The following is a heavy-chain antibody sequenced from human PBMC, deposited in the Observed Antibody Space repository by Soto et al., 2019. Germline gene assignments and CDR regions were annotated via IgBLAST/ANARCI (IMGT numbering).Heavy chain of an antibody. CDR1: GDSVSSNSAA. CDR3: ARGRIETCSGGSCYYYYYMDV. D-gene: IGHD2-15*01. J-gene: IGHJ6*03. V-gene: IGHV6-1*01. Sequence: QVQLQQSGPGLVKPSQTLSLTCAISGDSVSSNSAAWNWIRQSPSRGLEWLGRTYYRSKWYNDYAGSVKSRITINPDTSKNQFSLQLNSVTPEDTAVYYCARGRIETCSGGSCYYYYYMDVWGKGTTVTVSS. CDR2: TYYRSKWYN.